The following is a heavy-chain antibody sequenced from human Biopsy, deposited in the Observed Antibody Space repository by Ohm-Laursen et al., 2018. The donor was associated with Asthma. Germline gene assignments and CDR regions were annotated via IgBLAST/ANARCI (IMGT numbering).Heavy chain of an antibody. D-gene: IGHD3-10*01. J-gene: IGHJ6*02. CDR2: ISVYNGNT. Sequence: ASVKASCKTSGYTFNSAGITWVRQAPGQGLEWKGWISVYNGNTKVAQKLQDRVTMITDTSTSTAYMELRSLRSDDTAVYFCARAVDYSHYYGIDVWGQGTTVTVS. CDR1: GYTFNSAG. CDR3: ARAVDYSHYYGIDV. V-gene: IGHV1-18*01.